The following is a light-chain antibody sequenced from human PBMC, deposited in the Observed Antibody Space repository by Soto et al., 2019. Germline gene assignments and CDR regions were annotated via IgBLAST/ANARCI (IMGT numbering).Light chain of an antibody. Sequence: EIVLTQSPATLSLSPGARAPLSCRARQSVSSYLAWYPQQPGQAPRLLIYDASNRATGIPARFSGSGSGTNFTLPISGLQPEDFAVYYCQQRSNWPRTFGQGTKVDI. CDR3: QQRSNWPRT. V-gene: IGKV3-11*01. CDR2: DAS. J-gene: IGKJ1*01. CDR1: QSVSSY.